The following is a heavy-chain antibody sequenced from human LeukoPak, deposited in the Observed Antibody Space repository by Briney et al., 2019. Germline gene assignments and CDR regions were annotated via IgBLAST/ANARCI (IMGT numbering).Heavy chain of an antibody. CDR1: GFTFSSYA. CDR2: ISYDGSNK. CDR3: ASLLTVTTGY. D-gene: IGHD4-17*01. Sequence: PGRSLRLSCAASGFTFSSYAMHWVRQAPGKGLEWVAVISYDGSNKYYADSVKGRFTISRDNSKNTLYLQMNSLRAEDTAVYYCASLLTVTTGYCGQGTLVTVSS. J-gene: IGHJ4*02. V-gene: IGHV3-30*04.